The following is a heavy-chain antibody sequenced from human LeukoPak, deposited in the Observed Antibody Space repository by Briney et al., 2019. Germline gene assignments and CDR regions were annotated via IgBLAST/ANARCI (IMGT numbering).Heavy chain of an antibody. V-gene: IGHV3-30*04. D-gene: IGHD6-19*01. CDR2: RSYDGSNK. CDR1: GFTFSSYA. Sequence: PGGSLRLSCAASGFTFSSYAMSWVRQAPGKGLEWVAVRSYDGSNKYYADSVKGRFTISRDNSKNTLYLQMNSLRVEDTAVYYCARGRNGWYHNLDYWGQGTLVTVSS. J-gene: IGHJ4*02. CDR3: ARGRNGWYHNLDY.